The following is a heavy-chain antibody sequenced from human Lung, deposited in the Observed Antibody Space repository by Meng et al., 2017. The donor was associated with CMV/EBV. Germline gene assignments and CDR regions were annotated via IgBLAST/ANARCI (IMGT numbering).Heavy chain of an antibody. CDR3: ARDRSPLYDTSGRGVDS. Sequence: GESLKISCGASGFTFSNHAMHWVRQAPGKGLEWVAVISNTGSNDYYADSVMGRFTISRDKSKSTLYLQMNSLRPEDTAVYYCARDRSPLYDTSGRGVDSWXQGNXVTVDS. CDR1: GFTFSNHA. D-gene: IGHD3-22*01. V-gene: IGHV3-30*04. J-gene: IGHJ4*02. CDR2: ISNTGSND.